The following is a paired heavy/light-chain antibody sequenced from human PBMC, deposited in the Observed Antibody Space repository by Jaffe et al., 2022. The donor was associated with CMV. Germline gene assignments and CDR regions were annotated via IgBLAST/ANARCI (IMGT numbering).Light chain of an antibody. CDR3: NSRDSSSNHLV. Sequence: SSELTQDPAVSVALGQTVKITCQGDSLRNFYASWYQQKPGQAPILVIYAKNNRPSGIPDRFSGSWSGNTASLTVTGAQAEDEADYYCNSRDSSSNHLVFGGGTKLTVL. CDR2: AKN. V-gene: IGLV3-19*01. CDR1: SLRNFY. J-gene: IGLJ3*02.
Heavy chain of an antibody. V-gene: IGHV4-34*02. Sequence: QVQLQQWGAGLLKPSETLSLTCAVDGGPFNGYYWTWIRQPPGKGLEWIGEVNHSGTTNYNPSLKSRVTISLDTSNNHFSLTLSSVTAADTAVYYCARDSFLRGSYYQRPYDAFDIWGQGTVVTVS. CDR1: GGPFNGYY. CDR2: VNHSGTT. D-gene: IGHD1-26*01. CDR3: ARDSFLRGSYYQRPYDAFDI. J-gene: IGHJ3*02.